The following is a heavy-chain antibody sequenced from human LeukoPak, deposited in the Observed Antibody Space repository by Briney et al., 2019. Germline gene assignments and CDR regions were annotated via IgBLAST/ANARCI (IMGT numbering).Heavy chain of an antibody. V-gene: IGHV4-59*11. CDR1: GGSISSHY. CDR2: IYYSEST. D-gene: IGHD3-3*01. Sequence: PSETLSLTCTVSGGSISSHYWSWIRQPPGKGLEWIGYIYYSESTNYNPSLKSRVTISVDTSKNQFSLKLSSVTAADTAVYYCARDGVASPYYFDYWGQGTLVTVSS. J-gene: IGHJ4*02. CDR3: ARDGVASPYYFDY.